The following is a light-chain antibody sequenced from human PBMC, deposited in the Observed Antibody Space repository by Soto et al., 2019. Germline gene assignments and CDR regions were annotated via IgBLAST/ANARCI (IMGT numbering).Light chain of an antibody. CDR2: AAS. J-gene: IGKJ2*01. CDR1: QDIRVD. V-gene: IGKV1-6*01. CDR3: LQDYDFPYT. Sequence: AIQLTKSTPFPSARVGERSLITSWASQDIRVDVGWLQQRPGHAPNLLIYAASTLHTGVPSTFTGSGSGTDFTLTINDLQPEDVATYFCLQDYDFPYTFGQGTKVDIK.